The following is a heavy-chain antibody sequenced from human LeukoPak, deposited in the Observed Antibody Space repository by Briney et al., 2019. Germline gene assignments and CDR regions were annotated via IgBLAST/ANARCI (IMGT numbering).Heavy chain of an antibody. CDR1: GGSIGSSSYY. CDR2: IYYSGST. J-gene: IGHJ3*02. V-gene: IGHV4-39*07. CDR3: ARDTLSGVDI. D-gene: IGHD3-16*01. Sequence: PSETLSLTCTVSGGSIGSSSYYWGWIRQPPGKGLEWIGSIYYSGSTYYNPSLKSRVTISVDTSKNQLSLKLSSVTAADTAVYYCARDTLSGVDIWGQGTMVTVSS.